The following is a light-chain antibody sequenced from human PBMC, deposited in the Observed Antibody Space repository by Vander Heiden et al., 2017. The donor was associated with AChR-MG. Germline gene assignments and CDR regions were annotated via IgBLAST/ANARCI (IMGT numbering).Light chain of an antibody. Sequence: QSALTPPPSASGSPGQSVTISCTGTSSDVGGYNFVSWYQQHPGKAPKLMIYDVTKRPSGVPDRFSGSKPGNTASLTVSGLQAEDEADYYCSSKAGSNNVVFGGGTKLTVL. CDR3: SSKAGSNNVV. J-gene: IGLJ2*01. CDR1: SSDVGGYNF. V-gene: IGLV2-8*01. CDR2: DVT.